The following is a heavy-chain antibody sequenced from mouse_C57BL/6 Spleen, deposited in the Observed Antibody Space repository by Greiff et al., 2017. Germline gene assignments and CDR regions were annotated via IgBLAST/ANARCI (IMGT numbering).Heavy chain of an antibody. J-gene: IGHJ2*01. V-gene: IGHV5-17*01. CDR1: GFTFSDYG. CDR2: ISSGSSTI. D-gene: IGHD4-1*01. Sequence: EVQVVASGGGLVKPGGSLKLSCAASGFTFSDYGMHWVRQAPEKGLEWVAYISSGSSTIYYADTVKGRFTISRDNAKNTLFLQMTSLRSEDTAMYYCARQGGTSSYYFDYWGQGTTLTVSS. CDR3: ARQGGTSSYYFDY.